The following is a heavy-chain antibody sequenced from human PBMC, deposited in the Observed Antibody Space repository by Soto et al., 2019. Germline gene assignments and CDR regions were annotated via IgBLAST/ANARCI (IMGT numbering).Heavy chain of an antibody. J-gene: IGHJ6*02. CDR3: ARGIVGYYGSGSYGYYYGMDV. V-gene: IGHV1-69*13. CDR1: GGTFSSYA. Sequence: SVKVSCKASGGTFSSYAISWVRQAPGQGLEWMGGIIPIFGTANYAQKFQGRVTITADESTSTAYMELSSLRSEDTAVYYCARGIVGYYGSGSYGYYYGMDVWGQGTTVTVS. CDR2: IIPIFGTA. D-gene: IGHD3-10*01.